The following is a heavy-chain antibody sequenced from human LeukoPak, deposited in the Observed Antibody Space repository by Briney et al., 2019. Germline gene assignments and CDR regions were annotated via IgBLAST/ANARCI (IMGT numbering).Heavy chain of an antibody. CDR3: ARDRYIVVVPSLTSGFDP. V-gene: IGHV3-48*02. CDR2: ISSSSSTI. D-gene: IGHD2-2*01. J-gene: IGHJ5*02. CDR1: GFTFSTYN. Sequence: GGSLRLSCAVSGFTFSTYNMNWVRQAPGKGLEWVSYISSSSSTIYYADSVKGRFTISRDNAKNSLYLQMNSLRDEDTAVYYCARDRYIVVVPSLTSGFDPWGQGTLVTVSS.